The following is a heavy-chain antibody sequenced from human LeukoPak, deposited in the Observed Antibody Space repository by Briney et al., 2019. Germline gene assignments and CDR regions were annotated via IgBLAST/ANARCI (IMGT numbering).Heavy chain of an antibody. J-gene: IGHJ6*02. CDR3: TASPDDFWSGYYPHYYYYGMDV. CDR1: GFTFSNSC. D-gene: IGHD3-3*01. V-gene: IGHV3-15*01. CDR2: IKSKTDGGTT. Sequence: KPGGSLRLSCAASGFTFSNSCMSWVRQAPGKGLEWVGRIKSKTDGGTTDYAAPVKGRFTISRDDSKNTLYLQMNSLKTEDTAVYYCTASPDDFWSGYYPHYYYYGMDVWGQGTTVTVSS.